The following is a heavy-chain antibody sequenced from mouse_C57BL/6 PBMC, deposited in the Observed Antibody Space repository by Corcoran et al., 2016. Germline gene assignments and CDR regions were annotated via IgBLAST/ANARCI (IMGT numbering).Heavy chain of an antibody. CDR1: GYTFTDYY. CDR3: AYYYGSKGPHYYAMDY. J-gene: IGHJ4*01. V-gene: IGHV1-26*01. D-gene: IGHD1-1*01. Sequence: EVQLQQSGPELVKPGASVKISCKASGYTFTDYYMNWVKQSHGKSLEWIGDINPNNGGTSYNQKFKGKATLTVDKSSSTAYMELRSLTSEDSAVYYCAYYYGSKGPHYYAMDYWGQGTSVTVSS. CDR2: INPNNGGT.